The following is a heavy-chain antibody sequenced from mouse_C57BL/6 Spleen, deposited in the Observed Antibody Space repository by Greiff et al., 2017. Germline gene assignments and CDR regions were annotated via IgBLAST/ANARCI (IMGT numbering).Heavy chain of an antibody. CDR2: MYPGDGDT. CDR1: GYAFSSSW. V-gene: IGHV1-82*01. CDR3: ARYGDYYSNLYAMDY. Sequence: QVQLQQSGPELVKPGASVKISCKASGYAFSSSWMNWVKQRPGKGLEWIGRMYPGDGDTNYNGKFKGKATLTADKSSSTAYMQLSSLTSEDSAVYFCARYGDYYSNLYAMDYWGQGTSVTVSS. D-gene: IGHD2-5*01. J-gene: IGHJ4*01.